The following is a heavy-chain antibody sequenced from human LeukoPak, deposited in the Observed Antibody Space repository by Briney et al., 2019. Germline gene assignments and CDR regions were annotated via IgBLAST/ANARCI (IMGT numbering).Heavy chain of an antibody. D-gene: IGHD2-2*01. CDR2: TRNKANSYNT. CDR3: ARDYADAFDI. Sequence: GGSLRLSCAASGFTLSDHYMDWVRQAPGKGLEWVGRTRNKANSYNTEYAASVKGIFTISRDHSKNSLYLQMNSLKTGDTAVYYCARDYADAFDIWGQGTMVTVSS. J-gene: IGHJ3*02. CDR1: GFTLSDHY. V-gene: IGHV3-72*01.